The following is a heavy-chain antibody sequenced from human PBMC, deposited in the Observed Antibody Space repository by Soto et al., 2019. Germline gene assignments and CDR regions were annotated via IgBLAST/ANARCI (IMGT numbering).Heavy chain of an antibody. J-gene: IGHJ6*02. CDR3: ARDHDDSSGYVDYYYYGMDV. D-gene: IGHD3-22*01. CDR2: ISAYNGNT. V-gene: IGHV1-18*01. CDR1: GYTFTSYG. Sequence: QVQLVQSGAEVKKPGASVKVSCKASGYTFTSYGISWVRQAPGQGLEWMGWISAYNGNTNYAQKLQGRVTMTTDTATSTAYMELRSLRSDDTAVYYCARDHDDSSGYVDYYYYGMDVWGQGTTVTVSS.